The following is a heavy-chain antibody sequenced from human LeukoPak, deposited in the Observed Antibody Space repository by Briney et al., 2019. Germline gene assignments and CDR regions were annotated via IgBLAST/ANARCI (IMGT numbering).Heavy chain of an antibody. J-gene: IGHJ4*02. CDR1: GFSFSDSE. Sequence: GGSLRLSCAASGFSFSDSEMNWVRQAPGKGLVWVSYISSGGRTIYYADSVKGRFTISRDNAKNSLYLQMNSLRAEDTAIYYCARGALINYWGQGTLVTVSS. D-gene: IGHD3-22*01. CDR3: ARGALINY. CDR2: ISSGGRTI. V-gene: IGHV3-48*03.